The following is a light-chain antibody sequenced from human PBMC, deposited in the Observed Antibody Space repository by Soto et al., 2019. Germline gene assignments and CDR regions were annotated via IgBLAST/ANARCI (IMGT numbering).Light chain of an antibody. Sequence: EIVLTQSPATLSLSPGERATLSCRASQSVSSYLAWYQQKPGQAPRLLIYDASNRATGIPARFSGSGSGTDFTLTISSLEPEDFAVYYCPPRSNWPRTFGQGTKLEIK. V-gene: IGKV3-11*01. CDR2: DAS. CDR3: PPRSNWPRT. J-gene: IGKJ2*01. CDR1: QSVSSY.